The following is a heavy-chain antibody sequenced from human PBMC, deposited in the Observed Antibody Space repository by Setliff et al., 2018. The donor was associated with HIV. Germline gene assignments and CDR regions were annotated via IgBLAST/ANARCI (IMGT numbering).Heavy chain of an antibody. V-gene: IGHV1-18*03. CDR2: ISAHSGYA. CDR1: GYTFTSYD. CDR3: ASPNVGCSGGTCYSGSAFDY. D-gene: IGHD2-15*01. Sequence: ASVKVSCKASGYTFTSYDISWVRQAPGQGLEWMGWISAHSGYAKSAQEFQGRVTITRDTSATTAYMELSSLRSEDMAIYYCASPNVGCSGGTCYSGSAFDYWGQGSPVTVLL. J-gene: IGHJ4*02.